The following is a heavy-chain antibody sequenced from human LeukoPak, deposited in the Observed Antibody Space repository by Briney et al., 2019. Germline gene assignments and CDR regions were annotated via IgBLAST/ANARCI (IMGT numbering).Heavy chain of an antibody. CDR3: AKGRCSSTSCYLGDSNWFDP. CDR2: ISYDGSNK. V-gene: IGHV3-30*18. J-gene: IGHJ5*02. CDR1: GFTFSSYG. D-gene: IGHD2-2*01. Sequence: PGRSLRLSCAASGFTFSSYGMHWVRQAPGKGLEWGAVISYDGSNKYYADSVKGRFTISRDNSKNTLYLQMNSLRAEDTAVYYCAKGRCSSTSCYLGDSNWFDPWGQGTLVTVSS.